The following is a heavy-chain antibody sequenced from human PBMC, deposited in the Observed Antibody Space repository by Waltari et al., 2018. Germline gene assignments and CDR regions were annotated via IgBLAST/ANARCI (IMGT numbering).Heavy chain of an antibody. CDR2: ISYDGSNK. J-gene: IGHJ4*02. Sequence: QVQLVESGGGVVQPGRSLRLSCAASGFTFSSYGMHWVRQAPGKGLEWVAVISYDGSNKYYAGSLKGRFTISRDNSKNTLYLQMNSLRAEDTAVYYCAKVDAGIAAAGNIDYWGQGTLVTVSS. D-gene: IGHD6-13*01. V-gene: IGHV3-30*18. CDR3: AKVDAGIAAAGNIDY. CDR1: GFTFSSYG.